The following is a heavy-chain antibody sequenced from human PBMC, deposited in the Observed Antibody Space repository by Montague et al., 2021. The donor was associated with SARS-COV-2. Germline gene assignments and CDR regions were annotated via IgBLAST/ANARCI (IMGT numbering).Heavy chain of an antibody. D-gene: IGHD6-13*01. CDR2: IFNTGKT. CDR3: ARVGRQQLVRLSGMDV. V-gene: IGHV4-31*11. J-gene: IGHJ6*02. CDR1: GGSISSGGYY. Sequence: TLSLTCAVSGGSISSGGYYWTWIRQHPGKGLEWIGYIFNTGKTYYNPSLKSRVTISGDTSKNHFSLNLSSVTAADTAVYYCARVGRQQLVRLSGMDVWGQGTTVTVSS.